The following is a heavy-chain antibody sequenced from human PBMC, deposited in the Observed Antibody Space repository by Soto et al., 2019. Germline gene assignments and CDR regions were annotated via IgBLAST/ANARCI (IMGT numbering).Heavy chain of an antibody. CDR1: GFTFSSYG. CDR2: ISSSSSTI. J-gene: IGHJ5*02. D-gene: IGHD1-26*01. CDR3: ARDSKLRTPNWFDP. V-gene: IGHV3-48*02. Sequence: EVQLVESGGGLVQPGGSLRLSCAASGFTFSSYGMNWVRQAPGKGLEWVSYISSSSSTIYYADSVKGRFTISRDNAKNSLYLQMNSLRDGDTAVYYCARDSKLRTPNWFDPWGQGTLVTVSS.